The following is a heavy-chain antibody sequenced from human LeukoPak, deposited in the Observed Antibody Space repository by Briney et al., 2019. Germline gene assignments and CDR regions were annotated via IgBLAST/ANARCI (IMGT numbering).Heavy chain of an antibody. CDR1: GFTFSSYS. CDR2: ISSSSSYI. J-gene: IGHJ4*02. CDR3: ARLGDTAMVFRY. Sequence: GGSLRLSCAASGFTFSSYSMNWVRQAPGKGLEWVSSISSSSSYIYYADSVKGRFTISRDNAKNSLYLQMNSLRAEDTAVYYCARLGDTAMVFRYWGQGTLVTVSS. V-gene: IGHV3-21*01. D-gene: IGHD5-18*01.